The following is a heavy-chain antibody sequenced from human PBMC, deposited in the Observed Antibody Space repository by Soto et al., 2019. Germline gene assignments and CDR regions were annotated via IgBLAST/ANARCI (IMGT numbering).Heavy chain of an antibody. CDR1: GFTFSSLG. J-gene: IGHJ4*02. Sequence: ESGGGVVQPGRSLRLSCAASGFTFSSLGMHWVRQAPGKGLEWVAIISNDGTGKYYADSAKGRFTISRDNSRNTLDLQLNSLRTEDTAVYYCAKEIGDSNDYPLDYWGQGTLVTVSS. CDR2: ISNDGTGK. D-gene: IGHD3-16*01. CDR3: AKEIGDSNDYPLDY. V-gene: IGHV3-30*18.